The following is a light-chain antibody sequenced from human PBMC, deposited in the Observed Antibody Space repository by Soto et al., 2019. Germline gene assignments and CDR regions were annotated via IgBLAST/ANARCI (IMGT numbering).Light chain of an antibody. J-gene: IGKJ4*01. CDR2: RAS. CDR3: QQYSTYPIT. V-gene: IGKV1-5*03. CDR1: QSISNS. Sequence: DIQMTQSPPTRSASVGDRVTMTCRASQSISNSLAWYQQKPGTAPKLLIYRASALQSGVPSRFSGSGSGTEFTLTIDSLQPDDFATFYCQQYSTYPITFGGGTRVDIK.